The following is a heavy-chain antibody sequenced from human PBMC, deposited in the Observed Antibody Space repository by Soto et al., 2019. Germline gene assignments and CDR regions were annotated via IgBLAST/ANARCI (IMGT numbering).Heavy chain of an antibody. J-gene: IGHJ6*02. D-gene: IGHD6-6*01. Sequence: ASVKVSCKASGYTFTGYYMHWVRQAPGQGLEWMGWINPNSGGTNYAQKFQGWVTMTRDTSISTAYMELSRLRSDDTAVYYCARARIAARPTLDRYYYYGMDVWAQGTTVTVSS. V-gene: IGHV1-2*04. CDR2: INPNSGGT. CDR3: ARARIAARPTLDRYYYYGMDV. CDR1: GYTFTGYY.